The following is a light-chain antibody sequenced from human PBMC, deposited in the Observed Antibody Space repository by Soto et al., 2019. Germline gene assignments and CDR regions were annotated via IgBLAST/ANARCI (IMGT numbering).Light chain of an antibody. J-gene: IGLJ2*01. CDR3: QTWGTSIVV. CDR2: LNTDGSH. Sequence: QSVLTQSPSASASLGASVKLTCTLSSWHSSYAIAWHQQQPEKGPRFLMKLNTDGSHNKGDGIPDRFSGSNSGAERYLTISSLQPEDEADYYCQTWGTSIVVFGGGTKLPVL. CDR1: SWHSSYA. V-gene: IGLV4-69*02.